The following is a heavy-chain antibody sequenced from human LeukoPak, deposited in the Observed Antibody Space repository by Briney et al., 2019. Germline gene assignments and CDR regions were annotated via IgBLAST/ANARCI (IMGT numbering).Heavy chain of an antibody. D-gene: IGHD6-13*01. CDR3: ARGGGAAADYSYYYMDV. CDR1: GYTFTSYG. V-gene: IGHV1-18*01. J-gene: IGHJ6*03. Sequence: ASVTVSCKASGYTFTSYGITWVRQAPGQGLERMGWISAYNGNTNYAHPLQGRVTITTDASTSTAYMELRSLRSDDTAVYYSARGGGAAADYSYYYMDVWGKGTTVTVSS. CDR2: ISAYNGNT.